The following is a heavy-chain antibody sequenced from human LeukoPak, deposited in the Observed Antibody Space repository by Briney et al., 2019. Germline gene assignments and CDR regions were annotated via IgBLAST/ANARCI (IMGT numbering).Heavy chain of an antibody. V-gene: IGHV3-21*01. D-gene: IGHD2-2*01. CDR3: ALHRYCSSTSCQYYYMDV. CDR2: ISSSSSYI. Sequence: GGSLRLSCAASGFTFNKYTMNWVRQAPGKGLEWASSISSSSSYIYYADSVKGRFTISRDNAKNSLYLQMNSLRAEDTAVYYCALHRYCSSTSCQYYYMDVWGKGTTVTISS. J-gene: IGHJ6*03. CDR1: GFTFNKYT.